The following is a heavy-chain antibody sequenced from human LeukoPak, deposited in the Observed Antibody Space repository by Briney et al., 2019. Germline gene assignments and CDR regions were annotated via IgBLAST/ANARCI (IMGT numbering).Heavy chain of an antibody. D-gene: IGHD3-3*01. Sequence: GGSLRLSCAASGFTLSSYWMSWVRQAPGKGLEWVANIKQDGSEKYYVDSVKGRFTISRDNAKNSLYLQMNSLRAEDTAVYYCARDAGRFLEWHLDYWGQGTLVTVSS. V-gene: IGHV3-7*03. CDR3: ARDAGRFLEWHLDY. CDR1: GFTLSSYW. J-gene: IGHJ4*02. CDR2: IKQDGSEK.